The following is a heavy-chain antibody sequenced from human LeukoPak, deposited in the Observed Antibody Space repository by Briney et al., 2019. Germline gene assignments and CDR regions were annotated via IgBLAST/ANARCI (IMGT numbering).Heavy chain of an antibody. Sequence: PGGSLRLSCAVSGITFSDYWMTWVRQAPGKGLEWVANINQNGGENYYVDSVKGRFTISRDNTKNPVYLQMNSLRAGDTAAYYCATGRSCTTCYLPDYWGQGTLVTVSS. CDR2: INQNGGEN. CDR1: GITFSDYW. D-gene: IGHD2-2*01. J-gene: IGHJ4*02. V-gene: IGHV3-7*01. CDR3: ATGRSCTTCYLPDY.